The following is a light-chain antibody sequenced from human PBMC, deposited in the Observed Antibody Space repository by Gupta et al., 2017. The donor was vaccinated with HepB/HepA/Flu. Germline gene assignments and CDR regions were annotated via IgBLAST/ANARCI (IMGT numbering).Light chain of an antibody. V-gene: IGLV2-14*03. CDR1: SSDVGGYNY. CDR2: YVS. Sequence: QCALTQHASVSGSPGQSITISCTGTSSDVGGYNYVSWYQQHPGKAPKLMIDYVSNRPSGVSNRFSGSKSGKTASLTISGLQAEDEADYYCSSYTSSSTLGGVFGGGTKLTVL. J-gene: IGLJ2*01. CDR3: SSYTSSSTLGGV.